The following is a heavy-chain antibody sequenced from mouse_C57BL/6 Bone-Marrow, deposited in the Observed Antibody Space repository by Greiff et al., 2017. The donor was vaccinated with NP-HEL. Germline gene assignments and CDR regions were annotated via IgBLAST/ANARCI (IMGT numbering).Heavy chain of an antibody. V-gene: IGHV5-16*01. J-gene: IGHJ2*01. CDR1: GFTFSDYY. CDR3: AREPLDYGNYYFDY. CDR2: INYDGSST. Sequence: EVKLVESEGGLVQPGSSMKLSCTASGFTFSDYYMAWVRQVPEKGLEWVANINYDGSSTYYLDSLKSRFIISRDNAKNILYLQMSSLKSEDTATYYCAREPLDYGNYYFDYWGQGTTLTVSS. D-gene: IGHD2-1*01.